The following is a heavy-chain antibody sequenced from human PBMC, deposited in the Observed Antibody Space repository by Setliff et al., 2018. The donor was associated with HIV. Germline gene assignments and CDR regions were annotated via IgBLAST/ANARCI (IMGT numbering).Heavy chain of an antibody. Sequence: ASVQVSCKASGYDFSSYSMMWVRQTPGQGLEWLGWISGLTGEVRLAKEFQGRVTLTTSAYTAYMELKSLRSEDRGVYYCARGGLGFLDWCLPDSWGQGTRVTVS. D-gene: IGHD2-21*02. J-gene: IGHJ4*02. CDR2: ISGLTGEV. V-gene: IGHV1-18*04. CDR1: GYDFSSYS. CDR3: ARGGLGFLDWCLPDS.